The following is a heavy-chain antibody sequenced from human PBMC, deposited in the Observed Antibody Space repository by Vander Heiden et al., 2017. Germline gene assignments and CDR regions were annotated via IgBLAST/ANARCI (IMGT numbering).Heavy chain of an antibody. CDR2: IIPICGTA. CDR3: ARWVISPEGLRWFDP. J-gene: IGHJ5*02. CDR1: GGTFSSYS. Sequence: QVQLVQSGAEVKKPGSSVKVSCKASGGTFSSYSISGVRQAPGQGLGWMGEIIPICGTANDAQKFQGRVTITADESTSTAYMELSSLRSEDTAVYYCARWVISPEGLRWFDPWGQGTLVTVSS. V-gene: IGHV1-69*01.